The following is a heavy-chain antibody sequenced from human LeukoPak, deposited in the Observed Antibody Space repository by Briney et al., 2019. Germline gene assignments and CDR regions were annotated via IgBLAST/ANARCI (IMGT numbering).Heavy chain of an antibody. J-gene: IGHJ2*01. CDR3: ASTRNYDLWSGSGYFDL. CDR2: IYSSGST. D-gene: IGHD3-3*01. Sequence: SETLSLTCTVSGGSISSGSYYWSWIRQPAGMRLEWIGRIYSSGSTNYNPSLKSRVTISVDTSKNQFSLKLSSVTAADTAVYYCASTRNYDLWSGSGYFDLWGRGTLVTVSS. V-gene: IGHV4-61*02. CDR1: GGSISSGSYY.